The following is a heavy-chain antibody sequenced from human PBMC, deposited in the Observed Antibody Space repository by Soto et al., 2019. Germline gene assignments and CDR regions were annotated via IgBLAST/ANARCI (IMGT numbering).Heavy chain of an antibody. V-gene: IGHV3-30*18. CDR2: ISYDGSNK. Sequence: GGSLRLSCAASGFTFSSYGMHWVRQAPGKGLEWVAVISYDGSNKYYADSVKGRFTISRDNSKNTLYLQMNSLRAEDTAVYYCAKDKDYPLDYWGQGTLVTVSS. CDR1: GFTFSSYG. J-gene: IGHJ4*02. D-gene: IGHD2-15*01. CDR3: AKDKDYPLDY.